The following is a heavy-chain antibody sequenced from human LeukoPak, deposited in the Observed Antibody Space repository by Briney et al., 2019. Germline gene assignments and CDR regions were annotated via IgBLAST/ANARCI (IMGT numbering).Heavy chain of an antibody. CDR2: IYYSGTT. CDR1: GDSISNGDYY. CDR3: ARQAHRALGDPNWFDP. D-gene: IGHD4-17*01. Sequence: PSETLSLTCSVSGDSISNGDYYWGWVRQSPLKGLEWIASIYYSGTTFYNPSFMSRATISIDTSNNRFSLEVNSVTAADTAVYYCARQAHRALGDPNWFDPWGPGTLVTVSS. V-gene: IGHV4-39*01. J-gene: IGHJ5*02.